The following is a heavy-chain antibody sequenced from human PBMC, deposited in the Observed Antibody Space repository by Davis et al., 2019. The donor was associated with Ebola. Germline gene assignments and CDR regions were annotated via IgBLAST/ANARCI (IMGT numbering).Heavy chain of an antibody. J-gene: IGHJ2*01. CDR1: GFTFDDYG. D-gene: IGHD1-14*01. CDR2: INWNGDRT. Sequence: GGSLRLSCVASGFTFDDYGMSWVRQAPGKGLEWVSGINWNGDRTGYADSLKGRFTISRDNSKNTLYLQMSSLRAEDTAVYYCARDLPGGDWYFDLWGRGTLVTVSS. V-gene: IGHV3-20*04. CDR3: ARDLPGGDWYFDL.